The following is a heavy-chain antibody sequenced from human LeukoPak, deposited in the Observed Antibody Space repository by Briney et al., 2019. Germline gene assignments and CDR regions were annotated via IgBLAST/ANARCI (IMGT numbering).Heavy chain of an antibody. V-gene: IGHV3-30*18. Sequence: GSLRRSFAASGFAFSSYGMHLVRQAPGKGLEGVAVISYDGSNKYYADSVKGRFTISRDNSKNTLYLQMNSLRAEDTAVYYCAKDLLTGGYGDYGTVFDYWGQGTLVTVSS. CDR2: ISYDGSNK. D-gene: IGHD4-17*01. CDR3: AKDLLTGGYGDYGTVFDY. CDR1: GFAFSSYG. J-gene: IGHJ4*02.